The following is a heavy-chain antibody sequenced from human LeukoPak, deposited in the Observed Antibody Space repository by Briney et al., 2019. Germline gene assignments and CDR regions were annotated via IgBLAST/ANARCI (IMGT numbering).Heavy chain of an antibody. CDR2: ISWDSSTK. J-gene: IGHJ4*02. D-gene: IGHD1-26*01. Sequence: GGSLRLSCAASGLTFDDYAMHWVRQAPGKGVEWVSGISWDSSTKAYADSVKGRFTISRDNAKNSLYLQMNSLRAEDTALYYCAKDTRTGYSGALDYWGQGTLVTVSS. CDR1: GLTFDDYA. CDR3: AKDTRTGYSGALDY. V-gene: IGHV3-9*01.